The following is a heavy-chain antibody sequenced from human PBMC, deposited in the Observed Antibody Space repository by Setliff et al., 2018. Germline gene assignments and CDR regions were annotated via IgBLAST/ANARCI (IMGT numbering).Heavy chain of an antibody. CDR3: ARAGYYGSGTYTL. V-gene: IGHV4-61*09. D-gene: IGHD3-10*01. J-gene: IGHJ4*02. CDR2: IYGTGST. CDR1: GGSIRSGTYY. Sequence: SETLSLTCNVSGGSIRSGTYYWSWIRQPAERGLEWIGYIYGTGSTSYNPSLKSRVTISVDTSKNQFSLKLSSVTAADTAVYYCARAGYYGSGTYTLWGQGTLVTRLL.